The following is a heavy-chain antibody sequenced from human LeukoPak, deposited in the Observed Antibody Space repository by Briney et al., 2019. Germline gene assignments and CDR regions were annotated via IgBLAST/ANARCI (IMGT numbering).Heavy chain of an antibody. J-gene: IGHJ4*02. CDR3: ARAQGNYYDFWSGYYWYFDY. Sequence: GGSLRLSCAASGFTFSSYWMSWVRQAPGKGLEWVANIKQDGSEKYYVDSVEGRFTISRDNAKNSLYLQMNSLRAEDTAVYYCARAQGNYYDFWSGYYWYFDYWGQGTLVTVSS. V-gene: IGHV3-7*01. D-gene: IGHD3-3*01. CDR2: IKQDGSEK. CDR1: GFTFSSYW.